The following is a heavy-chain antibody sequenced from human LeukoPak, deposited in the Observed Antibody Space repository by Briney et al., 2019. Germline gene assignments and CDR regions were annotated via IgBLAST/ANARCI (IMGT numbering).Heavy chain of an antibody. CDR1: GGSISSGSYY. Sequence: SQTLSLTCTVSGGSISSGSYYWSWIRQPARKGLEWIGRIYTSGSTNYNPSLKSRVTISVDTSKNQFSLKLSSVTAADTAVYYRARDLDNWNYDWFDPWGQGTLVTVSS. D-gene: IGHD1-7*01. CDR3: ARDLDNWNYDWFDP. CDR2: IYTSGST. J-gene: IGHJ5*02. V-gene: IGHV4-61*02.